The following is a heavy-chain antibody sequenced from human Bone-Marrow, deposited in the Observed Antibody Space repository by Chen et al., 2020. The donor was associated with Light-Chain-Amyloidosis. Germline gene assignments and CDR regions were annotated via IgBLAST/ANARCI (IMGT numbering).Heavy chain of an antibody. CDR3: VRSRYSTGPFEV. CDR1: GDSINSRNHC. J-gene: IGHJ1*01. CDR2: VYYTGTT. Sequence: QLQLQESGPGQVKALETLSLTCIVSGDSINSRNHCWGWIRQPPGKGLEWIGSVYYTGTTYYNPSLKSRVTMSIDMSKNQFSLRLTPATAADTAVYYCVRSRYSTGPFEVWGQGSLVTVSS. V-gene: IGHV4-39*01. D-gene: IGHD3-16*02.